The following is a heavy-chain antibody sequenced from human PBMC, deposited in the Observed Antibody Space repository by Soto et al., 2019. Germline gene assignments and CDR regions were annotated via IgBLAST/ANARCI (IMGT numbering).Heavy chain of an antibody. V-gene: IGHV4-59*01. CDR1: GVSISSYY. D-gene: IGHD3-10*01. CDR2: IYYSGST. Sequence: SETLSLTCTVSGVSISSYYWSWIRQPPGKGLEWIGYIYYSGSTNYNPSLKSRVTISVDTSKNQFSLKLSSVTAADTAVYYCARDQYYGSGSYYYYYYMDVWGKGTTVTVSS. CDR3: ARDQYYGSGSYYYYYYMDV. J-gene: IGHJ6*03.